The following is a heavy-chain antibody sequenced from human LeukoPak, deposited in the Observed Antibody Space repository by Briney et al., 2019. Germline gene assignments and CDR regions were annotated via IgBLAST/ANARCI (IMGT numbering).Heavy chain of an antibody. J-gene: IGHJ4*02. Sequence: GGSLRLSCAASGFTFSSCAMSWVRQAPGKGLEWVSAISTSGGRTFYADSVKGRFTISRDNSKNTLYLQMNSLKTEATAIYYCAKDPTDFDSSGQAYFDYWGQGTLVTVSS. D-gene: IGHD3-22*01. CDR2: ISTSGGRT. V-gene: IGHV3-23*01. CDR1: GFTFSSCA. CDR3: AKDPTDFDSSGQAYFDY.